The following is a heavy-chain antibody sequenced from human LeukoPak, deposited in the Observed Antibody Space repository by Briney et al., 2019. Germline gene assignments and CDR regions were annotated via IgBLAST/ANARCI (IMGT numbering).Heavy chain of an antibody. CDR3: AREGTGGYSNYVGPMDV. J-gene: IGHJ6*03. Sequence: GGSLRLSCTASGFIFSSFWMHWVRQAPGKGLVWVSRIDSDGTTTTYADSVKGRFTISRDNSKNTLYLQMNSLRAEDTAVYYCAREGTGGYSNYVGPMDVWGKGTTVTVSS. CDR1: GFIFSSFW. D-gene: IGHD4-11*01. V-gene: IGHV3-74*01. CDR2: IDSDGTTT.